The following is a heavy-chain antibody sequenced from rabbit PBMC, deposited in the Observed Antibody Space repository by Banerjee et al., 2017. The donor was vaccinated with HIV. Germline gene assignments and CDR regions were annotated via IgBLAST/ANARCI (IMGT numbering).Heavy chain of an antibody. V-gene: IGHV1S45*01. CDR3: ARAPYGSSGDYQFNL. CDR1: GFSFSSSYW. CDR2: IYAGSGGSA. J-gene: IGHJ4*01. Sequence: QEQLEESGGDLVKPGASLTLTCTASGFSFSSSYWICWVRQAPGKGLEWIACIYAGSGGSAYYASWAKGRFTISKTSSTTVTLQMTSLTAADTATYFCARAPYGSSGDYQFNLLGPGTLVTVS. D-gene: IGHD1-1*01.